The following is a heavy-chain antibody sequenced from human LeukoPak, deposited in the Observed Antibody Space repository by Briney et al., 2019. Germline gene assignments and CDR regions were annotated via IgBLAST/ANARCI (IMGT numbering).Heavy chain of an antibody. V-gene: IGHV4-59*01. Sequence: SETLSLTCTVSGGSISSYYWSWIRQPPGKGLEWIGYIYYSGSTNYNPSLKSRVTISVDTSKNQFSLKLSSVTAADTAVYYCARENVEMATLAWGQGTLVTVSS. CDR3: ARENVEMATLA. CDR1: GGSISSYY. CDR2: IYYSGST. D-gene: IGHD5-24*01. J-gene: IGHJ4*02.